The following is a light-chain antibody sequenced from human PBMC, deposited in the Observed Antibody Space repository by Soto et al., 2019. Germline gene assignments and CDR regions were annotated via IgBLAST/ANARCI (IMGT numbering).Light chain of an antibody. CDR2: DAS. V-gene: IGKV3-15*01. CDR3: QQYNNWPPT. J-gene: IGKJ5*01. CDR1: QSVRSN. Sequence: EIVMTQSPATLSVSLGERATFSCRASQSVRSNLAWYQQKPGQAPRLLIYDASTRAPGIPARFSGSGSGTELTLTISSLQSDDFAVYHCQQYNNWPPTFGHGTRLEMK.